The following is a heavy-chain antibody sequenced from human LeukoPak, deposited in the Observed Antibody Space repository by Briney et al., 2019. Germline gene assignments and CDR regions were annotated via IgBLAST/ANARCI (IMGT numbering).Heavy chain of an antibody. D-gene: IGHD6-13*01. CDR1: GFTFSSYW. CDR3: TTTSSWYRYDY. J-gene: IGHJ4*02. V-gene: IGHV3-49*04. CDR2: IRSKAYGGTT. Sequence: PGGSLRLSCAASGFTFSSYWMSWVRQAPGKGLEWVGFIRSKAYGGTTEYAASVKGRFTISRDDSKSIAYLQMNSLKTEDTAVYYCTTTSSWYRYDYWGQGTLVTVSS.